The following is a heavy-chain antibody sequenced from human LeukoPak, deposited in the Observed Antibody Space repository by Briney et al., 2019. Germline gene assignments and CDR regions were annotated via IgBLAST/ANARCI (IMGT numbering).Heavy chain of an antibody. V-gene: IGHV3-30*03. D-gene: IGHD4-17*01. CDR2: ISYDGNNK. Sequence: GRSLRLSCAASGFTFSSYGMHWVRQAPGKGLEWVADISYDGNNKYYADSVKGRFTISRDNSKNTLYLQMNSLRAADTAMYYCARVRGDYSLGGAFDYWGQGTLVTVSS. J-gene: IGHJ4*02. CDR1: GFTFSSYG. CDR3: ARVRGDYSLGGAFDY.